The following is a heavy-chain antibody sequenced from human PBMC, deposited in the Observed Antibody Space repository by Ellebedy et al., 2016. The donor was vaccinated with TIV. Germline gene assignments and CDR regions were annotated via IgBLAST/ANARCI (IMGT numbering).Heavy chain of an antibody. Sequence: PGGSLRLSCAASGFTFSSYSMNWVRQAPGKGLEWVSSISSSSYYIYYADSVKGRFTFSRDNAKNSLYLQMNSLRAEDTAVYYCARDLDYYYGMDVWGQGTTVTVSS. J-gene: IGHJ6*02. CDR1: GFTFSSYS. V-gene: IGHV3-21*01. CDR3: ARDLDYYYGMDV. CDR2: ISSSSYYI.